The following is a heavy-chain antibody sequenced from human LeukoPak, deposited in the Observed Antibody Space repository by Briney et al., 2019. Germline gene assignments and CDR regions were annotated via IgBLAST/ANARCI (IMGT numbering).Heavy chain of an antibody. CDR3: ARPLKGP. Sequence: PSETLSLTCAVYGGSFSGYYWSWIRQPPGKGLEWIGEINHSGSTNYNPSLKSRVTISVDTSKNQFSLKLSSVTAADTAVYYCARPLKGPWGQGTLVTVS. V-gene: IGHV4-34*01. CDR2: INHSGST. J-gene: IGHJ5*02. CDR1: GGSFSGYY.